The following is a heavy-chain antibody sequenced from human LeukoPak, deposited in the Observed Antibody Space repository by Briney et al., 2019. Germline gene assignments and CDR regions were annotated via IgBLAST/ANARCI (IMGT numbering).Heavy chain of an antibody. CDR2: IKGKTDGGIR. V-gene: IGHV3-15*01. D-gene: IGHD3-3*01. J-gene: IGHJ4*02. CDR1: GFTFSNAR. CDR3: TSVFGASGWSGYYRRLITATTTLDY. Sequence: GGSLRLSCAASGFTFSNARMSWVRQAPGKGLEWVGRIKGKTDGGIRGYAAAVKGRLTISRDDSKNTLYLQMNSLKTEDTAVYYCTSVFGASGWSGYYRRLITATTTLDYWGQGTLVTVPS.